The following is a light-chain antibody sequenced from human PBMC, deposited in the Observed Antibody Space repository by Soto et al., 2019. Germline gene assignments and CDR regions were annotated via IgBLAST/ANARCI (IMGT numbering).Light chain of an antibody. CDR1: SSDVGGYNY. V-gene: IGLV2-14*03. J-gene: IGLJ2*01. CDR2: DVT. Sequence: QSALTQPASVSGSPGQSITISCTGTSSDVGGYNYVSWYQHHPGKALKLIIYDVTNRPSGVSNRFSGSKSGNTASLTISGLQAEDEADYYCSSYRSSRTFDVFGGGTKLTVL. CDR3: SSYRSSRTFDV.